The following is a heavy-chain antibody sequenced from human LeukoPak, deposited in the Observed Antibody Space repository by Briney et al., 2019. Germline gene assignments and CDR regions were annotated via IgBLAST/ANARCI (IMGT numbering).Heavy chain of an antibody. CDR1: GYNFTTYW. J-gene: IGHJ4*02. CDR2: IYPGNSDA. D-gene: IGHD1-1*01. CDR3: ARHSKGTGTLDY. Sequence: GESLKISCKGSGYNFTTYWIAWVRQMPGEGLEWMGIIYPGNSDARYSPSFQGQVAISADKSAYLQWSSLRASDTAIYYCARHSKGTGTLDYWGQGTLVTVSS. V-gene: IGHV5-51*01.